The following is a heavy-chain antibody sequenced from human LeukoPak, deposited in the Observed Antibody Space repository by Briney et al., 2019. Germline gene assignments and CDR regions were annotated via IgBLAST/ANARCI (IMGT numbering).Heavy chain of an antibody. CDR2: ISYDGSNK. J-gene: IGHJ4*02. CDR3: ARALGRRGGV. V-gene: IGHV3-30*03. D-gene: IGHD1-26*01. Sequence: GGSLRLSCAASGFTFSSYGIHWVRQAPGKGLEWVAVISYDGSNKYYADSVKGRFTVSRDNSKNSLYLQMNSLRAEDTAVYYCARALGRRGGVWGQGTLVTVSS. CDR1: GFTFSSYG.